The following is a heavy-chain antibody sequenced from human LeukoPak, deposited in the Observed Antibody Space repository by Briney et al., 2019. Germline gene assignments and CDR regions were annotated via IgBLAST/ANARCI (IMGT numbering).Heavy chain of an antibody. V-gene: IGHV3-23*01. CDR2: ISGSGDTT. CDR3: AKAGYYYGSGSPLGHFDY. D-gene: IGHD3-10*01. CDR1: GFTLSAYA. J-gene: IGHJ4*02. Sequence: PGGSLRLSCAASGFTLSAYAMTWVRQAPGKGLEWVSAISGSGDTTYYADSVKGRFTISRDNSKNTLYLQMNSLRAEDTAVYYCAKAGYYYGSGSPLGHFDYWGQGTLVTVSS.